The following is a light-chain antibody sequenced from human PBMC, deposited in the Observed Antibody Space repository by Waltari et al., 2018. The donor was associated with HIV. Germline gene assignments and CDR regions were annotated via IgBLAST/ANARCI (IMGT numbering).Light chain of an antibody. CDR2: DEF. CDR1: RDIASS. CDR3: QEANAFPHT. V-gene: IGKV1-12*01. Sequence: DVQMAQSPSNVSAFVGDTFTLTCRASRDIASSLAWYQFKPGRLPKLLVYDEFKLAAGVPLRFGGSGSGTEFTLTITSLQPEDFATYYCQEANAFPHTFGGGTRVEMK. J-gene: IGKJ4*01.